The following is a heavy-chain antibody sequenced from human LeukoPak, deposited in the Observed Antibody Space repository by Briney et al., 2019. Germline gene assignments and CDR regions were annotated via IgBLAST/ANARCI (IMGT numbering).Heavy chain of an antibody. CDR1: GLTFSNYW. CDR2: MNQDGSQK. Sequence: TGGSLRLSCVASGLTFSNYWMNWVRQAPGKRLEWVANMNQDGSQKNYVDYVRGRFTISRDNAKNSLYLQMNTLRAEDTAVYYYAGAGVGNFDPWGQGTLVTVSS. V-gene: IGHV3-7*05. D-gene: IGHD1-26*01. CDR3: AGAGVGNFDP. J-gene: IGHJ5*02.